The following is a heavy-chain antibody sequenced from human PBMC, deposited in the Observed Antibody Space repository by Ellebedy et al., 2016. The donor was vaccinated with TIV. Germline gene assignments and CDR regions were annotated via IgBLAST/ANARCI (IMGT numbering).Heavy chain of an antibody. V-gene: IGHV1-46*01. D-gene: IGHD5-18*01. J-gene: IGHJ3*01. Sequence: AASVKVSCKASGYSFSNYYMRWVRQAPGQGLEWMGIINPNDDTKYYTQNFQGRVTVTRDTSANTVYMELSSLRSEDTAVYYCARGRGYSFDVCDVWGQGTMVAVS. CDR2: INPNDDTK. CDR1: GYSFSNYY. CDR3: ARGRGYSFDVCDV.